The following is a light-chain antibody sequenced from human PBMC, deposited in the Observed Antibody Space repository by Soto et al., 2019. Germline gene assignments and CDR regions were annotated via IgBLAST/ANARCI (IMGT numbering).Light chain of an antibody. CDR3: QQYNNWPPST. CDR2: AAS. J-gene: IGKJ1*01. Sequence: EIVMTQSPATLSVSLGERATLSCGASQGVSSNLAWYQQKPGQAPRLLIYAASTWPTGIPARFSGSGSGTEFTLTISSLQSEDFAVYYCQQYNNWPPSTFGQGTKVDIK. CDR1: QGVSSN. V-gene: IGKV3-15*01.